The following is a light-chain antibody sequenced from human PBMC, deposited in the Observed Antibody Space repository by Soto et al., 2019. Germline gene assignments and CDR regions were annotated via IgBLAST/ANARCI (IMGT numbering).Light chain of an antibody. V-gene: IGKV4-1*01. J-gene: IGKJ1*01. Sequence: DIVMTQSPDSLAVSLGERATINCKSSQSVLYNSNNKNYLAWYQQKPGQPPKLLIYLASTRESGVPDRFSGSGSGTDFTLTISSLQAEDVAVYYCQQYFTTPRTFGQGTKVEI. CDR3: QQYFTTPRT. CDR2: LAS. CDR1: QSVLYNSNNKNY.